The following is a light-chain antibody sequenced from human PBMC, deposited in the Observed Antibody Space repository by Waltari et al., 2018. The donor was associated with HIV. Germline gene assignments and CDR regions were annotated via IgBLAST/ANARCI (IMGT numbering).Light chain of an antibody. V-gene: IGKV1-39*01. CDR3: QQSYSTPQT. Sequence: DIQVTQSPSSLHASVGDRVHITCRASQSISHYLNWYHQKPGQAPKLPIYDASSLQSGVPSRFSGSGSGTDFTLTIISLQPEDFATYYCQQSYSTPQTFGQGTKVEI. CDR2: DAS. CDR1: QSISHY. J-gene: IGKJ1*01.